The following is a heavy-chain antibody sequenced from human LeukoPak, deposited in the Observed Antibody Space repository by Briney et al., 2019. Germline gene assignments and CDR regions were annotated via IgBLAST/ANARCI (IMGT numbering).Heavy chain of an antibody. D-gene: IGHD5-12*01. CDR1: GFTFSSYG. CDR2: ISSSSSYT. CDR3: ARAPIVATIGGFDY. J-gene: IGHJ4*02. Sequence: GGSLRLSCAASGFTFSSYGMHWVRQAPGKGLEWVSYISSSSSYTNYADSVKGRFTISRDNAKNSLYLQMNSLRAEDTAVYYCARAPIVATIGGFDYWGQGTLVTVSS. V-gene: IGHV3-21*05.